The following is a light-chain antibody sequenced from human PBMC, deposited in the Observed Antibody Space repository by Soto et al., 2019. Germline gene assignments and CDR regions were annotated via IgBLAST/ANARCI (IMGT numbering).Light chain of an antibody. CDR1: QSVSTN. V-gene: IGKV3-15*01. J-gene: IGKJ4*01. Sequence: EIVMTQPPATLSLSPGEGATLSCRASQSVSTNLAWYQQKPGQAPRLLIYGASTRATGIPARFSGSGSGTDFTLTISSLEPEDFAVYYCQQHISWPLTFGGGTKVDIK. CDR2: GAS. CDR3: QQHISWPLT.